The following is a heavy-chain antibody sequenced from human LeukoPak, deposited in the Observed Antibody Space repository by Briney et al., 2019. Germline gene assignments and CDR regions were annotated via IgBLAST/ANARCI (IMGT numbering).Heavy chain of an antibody. CDR1: GYTFTSFY. V-gene: IGHV1-46*01. CDR3: ARTMVDGGTNY. J-gene: IGHJ4*02. Sequence: ASVKVSCKAFGYTFTSFYIHWVRQAPGQGLEWMGKINPSGGSTSYAQKFQGRVTMTRDTSTSTVYMELSSLRSEDTAVYYCARTMVDGGTNYWGQGTLVTVSS. D-gene: IGHD1-1*01. CDR2: INPSGGST.